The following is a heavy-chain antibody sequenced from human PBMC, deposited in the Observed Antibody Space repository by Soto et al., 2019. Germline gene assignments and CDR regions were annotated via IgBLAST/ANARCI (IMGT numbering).Heavy chain of an antibody. J-gene: IGHJ6*02. Sequence: SVNVSCKASGITFNRYAISWVRQAPGQGLEWLGGIIPILGTPNYALEFQDRVTITADESTRTVYMELRSLRSEDTAVYYCAGGDVLGDYPTYYYTLSVWGPGTTVTVSS. V-gene: IGHV1-69*13. CDR3: AGGDVLGDYPTYYYTLSV. CDR2: IIPILGTP. D-gene: IGHD4-17*01. CDR1: GITFNRYA.